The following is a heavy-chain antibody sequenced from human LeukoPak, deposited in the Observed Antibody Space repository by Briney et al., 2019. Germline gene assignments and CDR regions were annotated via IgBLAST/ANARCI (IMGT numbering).Heavy chain of an antibody. V-gene: IGHV3-30*03. CDR3: ASGSPHWDIVVVPAAIGAIGDY. CDR2: ISYDGSNK. CDR1: GFTVSSYG. Sequence: PGGSLRLSCAASGFTVSSYGMHWVRQAPGKGLEWVAVISYDGSNKYYADSVKGRFTISRDNSKNTLYLQMNSLRAEDTAVYYCASGSPHWDIVVVPAAIGAIGDYWGQGTLVTVSS. J-gene: IGHJ4*02. D-gene: IGHD2-2*02.